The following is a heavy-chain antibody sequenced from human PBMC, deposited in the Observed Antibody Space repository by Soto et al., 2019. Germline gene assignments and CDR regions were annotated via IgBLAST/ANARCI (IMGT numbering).Heavy chain of an antibody. Sequence: PGGSLRLSCAASGFTFSSYAMHWVRQAPGKWLEWVAVISYDGSNKYYADSVKGRFTISRDNSKNTLYLQMNSLRAEDTAVYYCAGEIRGYSYGPQPYYYYYYGMDVWGQGXTVTVYS. J-gene: IGHJ6*02. V-gene: IGHV3-30-3*01. CDR2: ISYDGSNK. CDR1: GFTFSSYA. D-gene: IGHD5-18*01. CDR3: AGEIRGYSYGPQPYYYYYYGMDV.